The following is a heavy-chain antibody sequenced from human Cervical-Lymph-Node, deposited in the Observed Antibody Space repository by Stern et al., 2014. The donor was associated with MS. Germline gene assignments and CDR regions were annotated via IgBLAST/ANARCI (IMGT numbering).Heavy chain of an antibody. D-gene: IGHD6-19*01. CDR1: GGTFTSNA. V-gene: IGHV1-69*01. CDR3: ARDAGIAVAGTGPYYFDF. Sequence: VQLVESGAEVKTPGSSVKVSCKASGGTFTSNAVSWVRQAPGHGLEWMGGIIPIFGTANYAQRFQGRVTLTADASTSTAYMELSSLRSEDTAVYYCARDAGIAVAGTGPYYFDFWGQGTLVTVSS. CDR2: IIPIFGTA. J-gene: IGHJ4*02.